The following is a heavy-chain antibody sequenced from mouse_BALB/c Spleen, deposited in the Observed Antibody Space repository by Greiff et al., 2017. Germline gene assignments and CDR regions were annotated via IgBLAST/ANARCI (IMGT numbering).Heavy chain of an antibody. J-gene: IGHJ3*01. V-gene: IGHV7-3*02. CDR2: IRNKANGYTT. Sequence: EVQRVESGGGLVQPGGSLRLSCATSGFTFTDYYMSWVRQPPGKALEWLGFIRNKANGYTTEYSASVKGRFTISRDNSQSILYLQMNTLRAEDSATYYCARDKESFAYWGQGTLVTVSA. CDR1: GFTFTDYY. CDR3: ARDKESFAY.